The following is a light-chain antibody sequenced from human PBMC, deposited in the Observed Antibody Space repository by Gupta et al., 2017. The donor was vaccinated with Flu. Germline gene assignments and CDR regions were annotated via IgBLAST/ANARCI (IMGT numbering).Light chain of an antibody. CDR3: QQYNNWPYT. Sequence: ETVITHSPATLSVSPGERATLSCRASQSVSSNLAWYQQKPGQAPRLLIYGASTRATGIPARFSGSGSGTEFTLTISSLQSEDFAVYYCQQYNNWPYTFGQGTRLEIK. V-gene: IGKV3-15*01. J-gene: IGKJ2*01. CDR2: GAS. CDR1: QSVSSN.